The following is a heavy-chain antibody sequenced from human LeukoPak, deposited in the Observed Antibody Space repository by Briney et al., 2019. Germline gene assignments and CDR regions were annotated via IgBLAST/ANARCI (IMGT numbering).Heavy chain of an antibody. V-gene: IGHV1-69*02. J-gene: IGHJ6*03. CDR1: GGTFSSYT. D-gene: IGHD1-26*01. Sequence: ASVKVSCKASGGTFSSYTISWVRQAPGQGLEWMGRIIPILGIANYAQKFQGRVTITSDKSTSTAYMELSSLRSEDTAVYYCARAPGGSYNYYYYCMDVWGKGTTATVSS. CDR3: ARAPGGSYNYYYYCMDV. CDR2: IIPILGIA.